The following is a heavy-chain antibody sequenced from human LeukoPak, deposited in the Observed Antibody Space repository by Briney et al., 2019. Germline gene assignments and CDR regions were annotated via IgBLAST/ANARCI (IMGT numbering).Heavy chain of an antibody. CDR1: GGSFSGYY. V-gene: IGHV4-34*01. Sequence: PSETLSLTCAVYGGSFSGYYWSWIRQPPGKGLEWIGEINHSGSTNYNPSLKSRVTISVDTSKNQFSLKLSSVTAADTAVYYCARVAYCSSTSCRRVSAYDFAREHQPKYGMDVWGQGTTVTVSS. J-gene: IGHJ6*02. CDR2: INHSGST. CDR3: ARVAYCSSTSCRRVSAYDFAREHQPKYGMDV. D-gene: IGHD2-2*01.